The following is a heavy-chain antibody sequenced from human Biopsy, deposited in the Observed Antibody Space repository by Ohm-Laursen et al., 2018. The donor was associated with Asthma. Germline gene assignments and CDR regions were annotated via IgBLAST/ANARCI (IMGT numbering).Heavy chain of an antibody. Sequence: ASVKVSCKISGYSLTDLSMHWVRQAPGQGLEWMGGHDHEEGGTVNARRFQGRVTITADESTSTAYMEVTSLRSEDTAIYYCARCQVGYSSGWSLLLKKIYYSGMDVWGQGTAVTVPS. D-gene: IGHD6-19*01. CDR2: HDHEEGGT. CDR3: ARCQVGYSSGWSLLLKKIYYSGMDV. V-gene: IGHV1-24*01. CDR1: GYSLTDLS. J-gene: IGHJ6*02.